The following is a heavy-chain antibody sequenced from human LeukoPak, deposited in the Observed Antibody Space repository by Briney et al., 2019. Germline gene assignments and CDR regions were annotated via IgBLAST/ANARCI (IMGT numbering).Heavy chain of an antibody. V-gene: IGHV3-23*01. D-gene: IGHD3-9*01. CDR2: IRGSGSGVST. J-gene: IGHJ4*02. CDR1: GFTFRSSA. CDR3: AKEPHILPGYYTDYFVS. Sequence: GGSLRLSCAASGFTFRSSAMIWVRQAPGKGLEGLSYIRGSGSGVSTYYADCVQGRFTSSRDNSKNTPYLQIKSLRAEDTSVYFCAKEPHILPGYYTDYFVSWGEGALVTVSS.